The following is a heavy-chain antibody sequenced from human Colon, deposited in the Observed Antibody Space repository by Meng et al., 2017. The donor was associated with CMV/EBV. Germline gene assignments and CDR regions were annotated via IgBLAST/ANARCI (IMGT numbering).Heavy chain of an antibody. CDR2: ITTANAYK. D-gene: IGHD2-15*01. J-gene: IGHJ4*02. CDR1: GLTWRTCG. Sequence: GESLKISCSASGLTWRTCGMRWVRQAPGKGLGWVSSITTANAYKSYAEPVKGRFTISRDDAKSSLFLQMDSLRVDATAVYYCARPLSPRSAYSAFLAFWGQGTLVTVSS. CDR3: ARPLSPRSAYSAFLAF. V-gene: IGHV3-21*06.